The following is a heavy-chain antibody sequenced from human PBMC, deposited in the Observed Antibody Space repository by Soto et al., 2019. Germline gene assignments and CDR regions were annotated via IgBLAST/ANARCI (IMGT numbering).Heavy chain of an antibody. CDR1: GFTFRNAW. J-gene: IGHJ5*02. D-gene: IGHD3-16*02. CDR3: GAFGGVIVSATTTITVP. Sequence: WGALGPSRGAPGFTFRNAWVGWGRPAPGEGAAWVSRFKSKIDGGTTDYAAPVKGRFTISRDDSKNTLSLQMNSLNTDDTAVYYCGAFGGVIVSATTTITVPWGQGTLVTVSS. V-gene: IGHV3-15*01. CDR2: FKSKIDGGTT.